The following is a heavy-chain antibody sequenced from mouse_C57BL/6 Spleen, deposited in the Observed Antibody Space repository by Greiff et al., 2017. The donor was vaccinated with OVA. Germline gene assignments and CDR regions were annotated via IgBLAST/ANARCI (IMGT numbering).Heavy chain of an antibody. CDR2: IYPGSGNT. CDR3: ARDSNPYYFDY. V-gene: IGHV1-76*01. Sequence: VQLQQSGAELVRPGASVKLSCKASGYTFTDYYINWVKQRPGQGLEWIARIYPGSGNTYYNEKFKGKATLTAEKSSSTAYMQLSSLTSEDSAVYFCARDSNPYYFDYWGQGTTLTVSS. J-gene: IGHJ2*01. D-gene: IGHD2-5*01. CDR1: GYTFTDYY.